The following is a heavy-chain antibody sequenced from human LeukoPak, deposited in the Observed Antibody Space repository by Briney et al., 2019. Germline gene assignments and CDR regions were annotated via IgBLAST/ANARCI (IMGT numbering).Heavy chain of an antibody. CDR3: ARGGSDHYDSSGYYYVTDY. CDR2: IYYSGST. V-gene: IGHV4-61*01. J-gene: IGHJ4*02. CDR1: GGSVSSGSYY. Sequence: SETLSLTCTVSGGSVSSGSYYWSWIRQPPGKGLEWIGYIYYSGSTNYNPSLKSRVTISVDTSKNQFSLKLSSVTAADTAVYYCARGGSDHYDSSGYYYVTDYWGQGTLVTVSS. D-gene: IGHD3-22*01.